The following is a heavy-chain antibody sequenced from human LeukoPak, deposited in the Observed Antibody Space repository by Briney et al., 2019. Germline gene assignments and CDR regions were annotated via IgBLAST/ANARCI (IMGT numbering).Heavy chain of an antibody. CDR2: IHPSGINT. CDR1: GFNFMQYG. D-gene: IGHD3-10*01. CDR3: ARVYYYDSGSRWGDYFDY. J-gene: IGHJ4*02. Sequence: PGGALRLSCVGSGFNFMQYGMMWVRQAPGKGLEWVSTIHPSGINTHHADSVKGRFTISRDNAKNSLYLQMNSLRAEDTAVYYCARVYYYDSGSRWGDYFDYWGQGTLVTVSS. V-gene: IGHV3-21*01.